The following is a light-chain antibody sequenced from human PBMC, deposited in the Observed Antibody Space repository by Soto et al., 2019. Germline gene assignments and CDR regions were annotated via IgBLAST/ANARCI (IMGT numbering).Light chain of an antibody. Sequence: EIVMTQSPATLSVSPGERATLSCRASQSVSSNLAWYQQKPGQAPRLLIYGASTRATGIPARFSGSGSGTEFTLNISSLQSEDFAVYYCQQYNNCPPVTFGGGTKVEIK. J-gene: IGKJ4*01. CDR1: QSVSSN. V-gene: IGKV3-15*01. CDR2: GAS. CDR3: QQYNNCPPVT.